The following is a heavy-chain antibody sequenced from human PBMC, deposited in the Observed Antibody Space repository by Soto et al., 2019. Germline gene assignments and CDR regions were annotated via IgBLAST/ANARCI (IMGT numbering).Heavy chain of an antibody. D-gene: IGHD2-2*01. J-gene: IGHJ5*02. V-gene: IGHV1-2*02. Sequence: QVQLVQSGTELKEPGASVKVSCRASGYTFTDYFVHWVRQAPAQGLESMGWINPRSGATTYAQTFQVRVTMTRDTYIRTAYRELSGLKADDAGVNYCARVSSTNNNWFDPWGQGPLVTVS. CDR2: INPRSGAT. CDR1: GYTFTDYF. CDR3: ARVSSTNNNWFDP.